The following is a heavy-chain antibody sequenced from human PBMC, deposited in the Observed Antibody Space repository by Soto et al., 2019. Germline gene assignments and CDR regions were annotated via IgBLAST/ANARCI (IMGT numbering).Heavy chain of an antibody. CDR1: GFTFSSYA. CDR2: ISGSGGST. CDR3: AKDKPKYCSSTSCYADYFDY. V-gene: IGHV3-23*01. D-gene: IGHD2-2*01. J-gene: IGHJ4*02. Sequence: GGSLRLSCAASGFTFSSYAMSWVRQAPGKGLEWVSAISGSGGSTYYADSVKGRFTISRDNSKNTLYLQMNSLRAEDTAVYYCAKDKPKYCSSTSCYADYFDYWGQGTQVTVSS.